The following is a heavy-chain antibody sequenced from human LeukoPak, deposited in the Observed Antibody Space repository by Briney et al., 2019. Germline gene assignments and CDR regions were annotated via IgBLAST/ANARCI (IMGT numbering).Heavy chain of an antibody. J-gene: IGHJ4*02. CDR2: IRYDGSNK. CDR3: SSHGSGSYYLADY. Sequence: PGGSLRLSCAASGFTFSSYGMHWVRQAPGKGLEWVAFIRYDGSNKYYADSVKGRFTISRDNSKDTLYLQMNSLRAEDTAVYYCSSHGSGSYYLADYWGQGTLVTASS. D-gene: IGHD3-10*01. V-gene: IGHV3-30*02. CDR1: GFTFSSYG.